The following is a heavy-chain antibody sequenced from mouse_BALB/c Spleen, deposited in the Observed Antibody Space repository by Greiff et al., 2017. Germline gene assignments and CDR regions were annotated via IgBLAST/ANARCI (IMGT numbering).Heavy chain of an antibody. J-gene: IGHJ3*01. Sequence: EVHLVESGGGLVQPGGSLKLSCAASGFTFSSYGMPWVRQTPDKRLELVATINSNGGSTYYPDSVKGRFTISRDNAKNTLYLQMSSLKSEDTAMYYCAREFAYWGGGTLVTVSA. CDR2: INSNGGST. CDR3: AREFAY. V-gene: IGHV5-6-3*01. CDR1: GFTFSSYG.